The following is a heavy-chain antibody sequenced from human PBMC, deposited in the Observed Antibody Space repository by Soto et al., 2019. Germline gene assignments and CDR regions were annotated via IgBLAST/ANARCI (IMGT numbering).Heavy chain of an antibody. Sequence: GGSLRVSWRAAGGTCSTAGRNWVRQAPGKGLEWVGRIKSKINGGTTDFAASVKGRFAISRDDSTDMVYLQMNSLKPEDTAMYYCTTDSLFTMILVRFDFWGHGTLVTVSS. J-gene: IGHJ4*01. D-gene: IGHD3-22*01. CDR1: GGTCSTAG. CDR3: TTDSLFTMILVRFDF. V-gene: IGHV3-15*07. CDR2: IKSKINGGTT.